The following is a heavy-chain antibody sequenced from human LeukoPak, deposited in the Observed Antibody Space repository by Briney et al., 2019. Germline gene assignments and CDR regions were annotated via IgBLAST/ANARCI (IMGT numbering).Heavy chain of an antibody. CDR1: GFTFSSYG. D-gene: IGHD3-22*01. CDR2: ISGSGGST. CDR3: AKDQAYYYDSSGYYKRGDFDY. J-gene: IGHJ4*02. V-gene: IGHV3-23*01. Sequence: GGSLRLSCAASGFTFSSYGMSWVRQAPGKGLEWVSAISGSGGSTYYADSVKGRFTISRDNSKNTLYLQMNSLRAEDTAVYYCAKDQAYYYDSSGYYKRGDFDYWGQGTLVTVSS.